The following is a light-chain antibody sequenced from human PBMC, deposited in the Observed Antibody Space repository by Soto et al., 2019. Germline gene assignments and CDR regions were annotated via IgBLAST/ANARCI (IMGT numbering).Light chain of an antibody. CDR3: CSYAGSYTPHVV. CDR1: SSDVRGYNY. V-gene: IGLV2-11*01. CDR2: DVS. J-gene: IGLJ2*01. Sequence: QSALTQPRSVSGSPGQSVTISCTGTSSDVRGYNYVSWYQQHPGKAPKLMIYDVSKRPSGVPVRFSGSKSGNTASLTISGLQAEDEADYYCCSYAGSYTPHVVFGGGTKLTVL.